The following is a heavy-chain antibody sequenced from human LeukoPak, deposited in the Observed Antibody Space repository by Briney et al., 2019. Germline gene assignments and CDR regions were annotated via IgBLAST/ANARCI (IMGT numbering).Heavy chain of an antibody. Sequence: SGPTLVNPTQTLTLTCTFSGFSLDSSGVGVGWIRQPPGKALEWLAVIYWDDDRRYSPSLRSRLTITKDTSKNQVVLTMTNMDPVDTATYYCAHLMITYGGVTRDDAFDVWGQGTMVTVSS. CDR1: GFSLDSSGVG. D-gene: IGHD3-16*01. V-gene: IGHV2-5*02. J-gene: IGHJ3*01. CDR2: IYWDDDR. CDR3: AHLMITYGGVTRDDAFDV.